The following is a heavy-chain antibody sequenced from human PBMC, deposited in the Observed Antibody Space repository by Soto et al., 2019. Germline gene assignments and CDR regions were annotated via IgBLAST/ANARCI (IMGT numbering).Heavy chain of an antibody. CDR3: ARYCNNSDCRHLYYLDY. J-gene: IGHJ4*02. V-gene: IGHV4-61*01. CDR2: VYFTGTS. Sequence: SQTLSLTCTASRGSVSNGLYYSTCIPHPTGKGLEWIGNVYFTGTSIYNRSRKSRVTMSVDTYKYQFFLKLTSVTAADTDVYYCARYCNNSDCRHLYYLDYWGLGTLVTVS. CDR1: RGSVSNGLYY. D-gene: IGHD2-8*01.